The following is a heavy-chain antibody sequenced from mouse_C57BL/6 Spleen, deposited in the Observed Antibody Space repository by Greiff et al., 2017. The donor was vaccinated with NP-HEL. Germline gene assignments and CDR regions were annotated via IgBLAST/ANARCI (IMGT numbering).Heavy chain of an antibody. J-gene: IGHJ1*03. Sequence: QVQLQQSGTELVKPGASVKLSCKASGYTFTSYWMHWVKQRPGQGLEWIGNINPSNGGTNYNEKFKSKATLTVDKSSSTAYMQLSSLTSEDSAVYYCARWGSPYYYGSSYWYFDVWGTGTTVTVSS. V-gene: IGHV1-53*01. CDR2: INPSNGGT. D-gene: IGHD1-1*01. CDR3: ARWGSPYYYGSSYWYFDV. CDR1: GYTFTSYW.